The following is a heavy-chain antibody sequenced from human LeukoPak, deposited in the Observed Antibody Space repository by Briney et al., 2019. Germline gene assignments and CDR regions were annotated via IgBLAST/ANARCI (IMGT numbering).Heavy chain of an antibody. CDR2: FYYSGST. CDR1: GGSISSYY. CDR3: ARNTMVRGGYYYYGMDV. J-gene: IGHJ6*02. D-gene: IGHD3-10*01. Sequence: MTSETLSLTCTVSGGSISSYYWSWIRQPPGKGLEWIGYFYYSGSTNYNPSLKSRVTISVDTSKNQFSLKLSSVTAADTAVYYCARNTMVRGGYYYYGMDVWGQGTTVTVSS. V-gene: IGHV4-59*01.